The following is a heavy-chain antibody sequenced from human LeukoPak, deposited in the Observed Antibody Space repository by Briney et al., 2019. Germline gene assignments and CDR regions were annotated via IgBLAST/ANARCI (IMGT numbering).Heavy chain of an antibody. Sequence: GGSLRLSCAASGFTFSSYAMSWVRQAPRKGLEWVSAISVSGGSTYYADSVKGRFTISRDNSKSTLYLQMNSLRGEDTAVYYCAKTTATTSYRGQIDYWGQGTLVTVSS. D-gene: IGHD4-17*01. CDR3: AKTTATTSYRGQIDY. V-gene: IGHV3-23*01. CDR1: GFTFSSYA. J-gene: IGHJ4*02. CDR2: ISVSGGST.